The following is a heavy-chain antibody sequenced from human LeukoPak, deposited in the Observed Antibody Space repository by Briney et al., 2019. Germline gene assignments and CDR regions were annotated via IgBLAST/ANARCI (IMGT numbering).Heavy chain of an antibody. J-gene: IGHJ4*02. CDR3: ARGIDY. Sequence: GGSLRLSCAASGFTCSSYAMSWVRQAPGKELEWVSVIYTGGGRYYADSVRGRFTISRDTSKNMVFLQMNSLRVEDTAVYYCARGIDYWGRGTLVTVSS. CDR1: GFTCSSYA. V-gene: IGHV3-53*01. CDR2: IYTGGGR.